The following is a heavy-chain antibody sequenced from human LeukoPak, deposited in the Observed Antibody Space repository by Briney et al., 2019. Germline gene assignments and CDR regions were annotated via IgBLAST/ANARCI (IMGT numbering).Heavy chain of an antibody. D-gene: IGHD3-9*01. V-gene: IGHV3-23*01. CDR1: GFTFSSSV. CDR2: ISGNGGDT. J-gene: IGHJ5*02. CDR3: AKLPTGYPNWFDP. Sequence: PGGSLRLSCAASGFTFSSSVMSWVRQAPGKGLEWVSAISGNGGDTYCADSVTGRFTISRDNSKNTLYLQMNSLRAEDTALNYCAKLPTGYPNWFDPWGQGTLVTVSS.